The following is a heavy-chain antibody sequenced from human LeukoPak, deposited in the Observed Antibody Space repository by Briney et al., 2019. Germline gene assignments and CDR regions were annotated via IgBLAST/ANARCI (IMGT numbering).Heavy chain of an antibody. Sequence: ASVKVSCKASGYTFTSYYMHWVRQAPGQGLEWMGIINPSGGSTSYAQKFQGRVTMTRDMSTSTVYMEPSSLRSEDTAVYYCARDVVVPAAPYYYYYMDVWGKGTTVTVSS. CDR2: INPSGGST. CDR1: GYTFTSYY. J-gene: IGHJ6*03. V-gene: IGHV1-46*01. CDR3: ARDVVVPAAPYYYYYMDV. D-gene: IGHD2-2*01.